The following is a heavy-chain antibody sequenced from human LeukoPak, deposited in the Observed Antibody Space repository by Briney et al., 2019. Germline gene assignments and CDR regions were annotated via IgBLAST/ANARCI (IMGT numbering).Heavy chain of an antibody. Sequence: PGGSLRLSCAASRFTFSNYAMHWVRQAPGKGLGWVALISYAESNKYYADSVKGRFTISRDNSKNTLYLQMNSLRVEDTAVYYCARDEGSYYVPFDWGPGTLVTVSS. CDR1: RFTFSNYA. CDR3: ARDEGSYYVPFD. CDR2: ISYAESNK. D-gene: IGHD1-26*01. J-gene: IGHJ4*02. V-gene: IGHV3-30*04.